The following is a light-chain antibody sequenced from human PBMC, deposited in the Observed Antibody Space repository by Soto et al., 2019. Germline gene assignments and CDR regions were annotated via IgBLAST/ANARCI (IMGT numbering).Light chain of an antibody. J-gene: IGLJ1*01. CDR2: RDS. CDR1: NIGSKN. V-gene: IGLV3-9*01. Sequence: SYELTQPLSVSVALGQTARITCGGNNIGSKNVHWYQQKPGQAPVLVIYRDSNRPSGIPERFSGSNSGNTATLTISRAQAGDEADYYCQIWDSDSDHYVFGSGTKVTVL. CDR3: QIWDSDSDHYV.